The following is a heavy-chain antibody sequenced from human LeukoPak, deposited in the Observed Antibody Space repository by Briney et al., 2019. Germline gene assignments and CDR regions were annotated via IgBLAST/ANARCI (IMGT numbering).Heavy chain of an antibody. Sequence: GGSLRLSCAASGFTFDDYAMHWVRQAPGKSLEWVSLISGDGGSIYYADSVKGRFAISRDNSKNSLYLQMNSLRTEDTALYYCAKDAELNYFDYWGQGTLVTVSS. V-gene: IGHV3-43*02. CDR2: ISGDGGSI. CDR1: GFTFDDYA. J-gene: IGHJ4*02. D-gene: IGHD3-10*01. CDR3: AKDAELNYFDY.